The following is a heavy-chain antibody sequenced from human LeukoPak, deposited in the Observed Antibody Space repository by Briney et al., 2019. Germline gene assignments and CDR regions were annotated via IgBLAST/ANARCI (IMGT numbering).Heavy chain of an antibody. CDR1: GFTFSSYW. Sequence: GGSLRLSCAASGFTFSSYWMHWVRQAPGKGLVWVSRISTDGSSTSYADSVKGRFTISRDNSKNTLYLQMNSLRAEDTAVYYCARIQGGSLVAIDYWGQGTLVTVSS. D-gene: IGHD5-12*01. J-gene: IGHJ4*02. CDR3: ARIQGGSLVAIDY. V-gene: IGHV3-74*01. CDR2: ISTDGSST.